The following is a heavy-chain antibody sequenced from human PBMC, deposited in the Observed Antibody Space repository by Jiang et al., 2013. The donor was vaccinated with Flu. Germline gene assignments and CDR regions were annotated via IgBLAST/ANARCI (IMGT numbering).Heavy chain of an antibody. CDR3: ARDVYGDYVHDY. Sequence: GPGLVKPSETLSLTCTVSGGSVSTNFYYWGWIRQPPGKGLEWIGNVYYSGSTYYNPSLKSRVTISVDTSKNQFSLKLSSVTAADTAVYYCARDVYGDYVHDYWGQGTLVTVSS. V-gene: IGHV4-39*07. CDR2: VYYSGST. CDR1: GGSVSTNFYY. J-gene: IGHJ4*02. D-gene: IGHD4-17*01.